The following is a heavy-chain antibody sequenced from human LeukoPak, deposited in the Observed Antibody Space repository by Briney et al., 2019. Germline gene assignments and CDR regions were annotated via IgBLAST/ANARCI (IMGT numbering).Heavy chain of an antibody. D-gene: IGHD6-19*01. CDR3: ARDISSSGEDY. V-gene: IGHV3-43*02. J-gene: IGHJ4*02. CDR2: ISGYGGTT. Sequence: GGSLRLSCAASGFTFSSYAMSWVRQAPGKGLEWVSLISGYGGTTYYADSVKGRFTISKDNSKSSLYLQMNSLRAEDTAFYYCARDISSSGEDYWGRGTLVTVSS. CDR1: GFTFSSYA.